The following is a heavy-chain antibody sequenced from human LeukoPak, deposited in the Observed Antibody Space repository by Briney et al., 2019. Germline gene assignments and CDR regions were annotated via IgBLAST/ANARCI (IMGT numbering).Heavy chain of an antibody. D-gene: IGHD2-2*03. V-gene: IGHV3-15*01. CDR2: IKSKTDGGTT. CDR1: GFTFSNAW. J-gene: IGHJ4*02. CDR3: TTRWIVGKTVDY. Sequence: PGRSLRLSCAASGFTFSNAWMSWVRQAPGKGLEWVGRIKSKTDGGTTDYAAPVKGRFTISRDDSKNTLYLQMNSLKTEDTAVYYCTTRWIVGKTVDYWGQGTLVTVSS.